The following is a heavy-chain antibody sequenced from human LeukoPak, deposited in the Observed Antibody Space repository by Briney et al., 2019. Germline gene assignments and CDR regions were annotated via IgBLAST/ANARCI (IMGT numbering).Heavy chain of an antibody. V-gene: IGHV3-23*01. CDR3: AKHPRLVRYFDS. CDR2: FSGTGEIT. J-gene: IGHJ4*02. CDR1: GFTFSSYS. Sequence: GGSLRLSCAASGFTFSSYSMSCVRQAPGNGLEWVSTFSGTGEITYYADSVKGRFTIYRDNSKNTLYLQTTSLRAEDTARYYCAKHPRLVRYFDSWGQGTLVTVSS. D-gene: IGHD6-6*01.